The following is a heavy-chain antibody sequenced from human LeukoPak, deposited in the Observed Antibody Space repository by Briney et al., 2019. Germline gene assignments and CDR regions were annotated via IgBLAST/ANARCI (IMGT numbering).Heavy chain of an antibody. J-gene: IGHJ4*02. CDR1: GGSCGIYY. CDR2: INHSGST. D-gene: IGHD3-10*01. CDR3: AGPGAGDLDS. Sequence: PSESLSLTCAVYGGSCGIYYWSWIRQPPGKGLEWIGEINHSGSTNYNPSLKSRVTISVDMSENQFSMKLSPVTAADTAVYYGAGPGAGDLDSWGQGTLVTVSS. V-gene: IGHV4-34*01.